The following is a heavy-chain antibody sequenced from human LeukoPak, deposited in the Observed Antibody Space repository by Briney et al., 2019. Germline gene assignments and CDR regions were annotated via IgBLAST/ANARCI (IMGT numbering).Heavy chain of an antibody. CDR1: GFTFSRYW. V-gene: IGHV3-7*01. D-gene: IGHD2-2*01. CDR3: ARAGVPAASDY. J-gene: IGHJ4*02. CDR2: INQDGSEK. Sequence: HTGGSLRLSCAASGFTFSRYWMRWVRQAPGKGLEWVASINQDGSEKYYVGSVKGRFTISRDNAKDSLYLQMNSLRAEDTAVYYCARAGVPAASDYWGQGTLVTVSS.